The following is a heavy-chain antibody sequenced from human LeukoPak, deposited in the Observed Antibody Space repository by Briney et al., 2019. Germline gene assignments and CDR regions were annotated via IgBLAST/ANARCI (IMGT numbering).Heavy chain of an antibody. CDR3: ARAGCSSNSCYLGDNGFDP. V-gene: IGHV4-30-2*01. Sequence: PSETLSLTCAVSGGSISSGGYSWSWIRQPPGKGLGWIGYIYNRGSTYYNPSLKSRVTISVDRAKNQFSLKLSSVTAADTAVYYCARAGCSSNSCYLGDNGFDPWGQGTLVTVSS. D-gene: IGHD2-2*01. CDR2: IYNRGST. CDR1: GGSISSGGYS. J-gene: IGHJ5*02.